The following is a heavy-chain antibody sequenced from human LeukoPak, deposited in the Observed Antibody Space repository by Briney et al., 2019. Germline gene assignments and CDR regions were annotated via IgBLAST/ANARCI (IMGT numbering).Heavy chain of an antibody. CDR2: ISSSSYI. CDR3: ARVGCSGGRCPGYGMDV. V-gene: IGHV3-21*01. CDR1: GFTFSSYS. Sequence: PGGSYRLSCAASGFTFSSYSMNWVRQAPGKGLEWVSSISSSSYIYYADSVKGRFTISRDNAKNSLYLQMNSLRVEDTAVYYCARVGCSGGRCPGYGMDVWAQRITVTVSS. J-gene: IGHJ6*02. D-gene: IGHD2-15*01.